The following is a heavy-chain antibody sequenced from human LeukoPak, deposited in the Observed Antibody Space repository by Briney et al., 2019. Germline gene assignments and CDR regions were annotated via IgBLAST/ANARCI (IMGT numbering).Heavy chain of an antibody. Sequence: GGSLRLSCAASGFTVTGNYMSWVRQAPGKGLEWVSVIYSGGSTFYADSVKGRFTISRDNSKNTLFLQMHSLRAEDTAVYYCARGAIFVGGVGAQDYWGQGTLVTVSS. CDR2: IYSGGST. CDR1: GFTVTGNY. V-gene: IGHV3-53*01. CDR3: ARGAIFVGGVGAQDY. D-gene: IGHD1-26*01. J-gene: IGHJ4*02.